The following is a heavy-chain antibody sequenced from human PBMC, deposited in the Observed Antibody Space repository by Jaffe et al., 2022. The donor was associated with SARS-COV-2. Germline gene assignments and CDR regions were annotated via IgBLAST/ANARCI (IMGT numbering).Heavy chain of an antibody. V-gene: IGHV1-8*01. J-gene: IGHJ6*02. D-gene: IGHD3-22*01. CDR2: MNPNSGNT. CDR1: GYTFTSYD. CDR3: ARGRSSFYDSSGYFRDGMDV. Sequence: QVQLVQSGAEVKKPGASVKVSCKASGYTFTSYDINWVRQATGQGLEWMGWMNPNSGNTGYAQKFQGRVTMTRNTSISTAYMELSSLRSEDTAVYYCARGRSSFYDSSGYFRDGMDVWGQGTTVTVSS.